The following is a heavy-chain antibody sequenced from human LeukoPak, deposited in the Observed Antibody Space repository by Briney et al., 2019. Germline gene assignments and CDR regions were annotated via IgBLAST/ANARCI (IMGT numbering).Heavy chain of an antibody. Sequence: ASVNVSCKASGYTFTSYGISWVRQAPGQGLEWMGWISAYNANTRYAQQLQGRLTVTTDTSTSTAYMEMKSLRSDDTAVYYCVRDGTGTTGTTYDYWGQGTLVTVSS. D-gene: IGHD1-1*01. V-gene: IGHV1-18*01. CDR3: VRDGTGTTGTTYDY. CDR2: ISAYNANT. CDR1: GYTFTSYG. J-gene: IGHJ4*02.